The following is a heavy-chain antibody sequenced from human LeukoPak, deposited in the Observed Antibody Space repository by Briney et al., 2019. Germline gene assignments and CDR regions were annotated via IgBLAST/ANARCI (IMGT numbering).Heavy chain of an antibody. J-gene: IGHJ5*02. Sequence: GASVKVSCKASGYTFTSYDINWVRQATGQGLEWMGWMNPNSGNTGYAQKFQGRVTMTRNTSISTAYMEWSSRDSETTAVYSWGRGQRSRGGSRNWSDPWGKETLVTVPS. V-gene: IGHV1-8*01. CDR2: MNPNSGNT. CDR3: GRGQRSRGGSRNWSDP. D-gene: IGHD3-10*01. CDR1: GYTFTSYD.